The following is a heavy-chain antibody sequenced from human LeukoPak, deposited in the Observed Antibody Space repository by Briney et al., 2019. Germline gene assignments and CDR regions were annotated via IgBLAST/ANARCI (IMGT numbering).Heavy chain of an antibody. CDR3: ARGGRTTSCCDDAFDI. V-gene: IGHV1-2*02. D-gene: IGHD2-2*01. CDR1: AYTFTAYY. J-gene: IGHJ3*02. Sequence: GASVKVSRKASAYTFTAYYMHFVRQAPGQGIDWMGWINPTTGGTNYAQMFQGRVTMTRDTSISTAYMELSRLTSDDTAVYFCARGGRTTSCCDDAFDIWGQGTMVSVSS. CDR2: INPTTGGT.